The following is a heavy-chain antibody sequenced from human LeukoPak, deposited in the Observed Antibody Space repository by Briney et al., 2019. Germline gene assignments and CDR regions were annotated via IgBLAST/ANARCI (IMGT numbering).Heavy chain of an antibody. Sequence: PGGSLRLSCAASGFTFSSYGMHWVRQAPGKGLEWVAFIRYDGSNKYYADSVKGRFTISRDNAKNSLYLQMNSLRAEDTAVYYCARDPNWNDPSADYWGQGTLVTVSS. CDR3: ARDPNWNDPSADY. CDR1: GFTFSSYG. J-gene: IGHJ4*02. D-gene: IGHD1-1*01. V-gene: IGHV3-30*02. CDR2: IRYDGSNK.